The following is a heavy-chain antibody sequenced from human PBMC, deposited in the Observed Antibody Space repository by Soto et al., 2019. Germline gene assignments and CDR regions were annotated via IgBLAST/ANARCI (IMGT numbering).Heavy chain of an antibody. Sequence: SETLSLTCTVSGGSISSSSYYWGWIRQPPGKGLEWIGSIYYSGSTYYNPSLKSRVTISVDTSKNQFSLKLSSVTAADTAVYYCARHKGDIVVVPAPNWFDTSGQGTLVTVSS. CDR2: IYYSGST. J-gene: IGHJ5*02. D-gene: IGHD2-2*01. V-gene: IGHV4-39*01. CDR1: GGSISSSSYY. CDR3: ARHKGDIVVVPAPNWFDT.